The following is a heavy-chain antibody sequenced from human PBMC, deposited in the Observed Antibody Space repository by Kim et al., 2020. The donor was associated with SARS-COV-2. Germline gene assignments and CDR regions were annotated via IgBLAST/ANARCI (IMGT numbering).Heavy chain of an antibody. D-gene: IGHD2-2*02. CDR1: GFTLSGYW. CDR3: ARRYCRGTICYIDY. J-gene: IGHJ4*02. CDR2: IASDGSSP. V-gene: IGHV3-74*01. Sequence: GGSLRLSCVASGFTLSGYWMHWVRQVPGKGLEWLAGIASDGSSPDYADSVKGRFTISRDNAKNTLHLQMNNLRAEDTAVYYCARRYCRGTICYIDYWGQGTLVTVSS.